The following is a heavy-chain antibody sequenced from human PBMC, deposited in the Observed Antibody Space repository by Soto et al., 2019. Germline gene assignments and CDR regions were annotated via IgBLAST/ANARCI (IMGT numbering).Heavy chain of an antibody. Sequence: QVQLVESGGGVVQPGRSLRLSCAASGFTFSSYAMHWVRQAPGKGLEWVAVISYDGSNKYYADSVKGRFTISRDNSKNTLYLQLNSLRAVDTVVYYCARHPNRLITMVRGVILTFDYWGQGTMVTVSS. V-gene: IGHV3-30-3*01. CDR3: ARHPNRLITMVRGVILTFDY. J-gene: IGHJ4*02. CDR2: ISYDGSNK. CDR1: GFTFSSYA. D-gene: IGHD3-10*01.